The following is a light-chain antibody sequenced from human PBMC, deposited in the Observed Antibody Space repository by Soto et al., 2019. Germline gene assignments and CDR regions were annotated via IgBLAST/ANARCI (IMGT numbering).Light chain of an antibody. Sequence: ALTQPASVSGSPGQSITISCTGTSSDVGGYNYVSWYQQHPGKAPKLMIYEVSNRPSGVSNRFSGSKSGNTASLTISGLQAEDETDYYCSSYTSSSTPHYVFGTGTKVTVL. V-gene: IGLV2-14*01. CDR1: SSDVGGYNY. J-gene: IGLJ1*01. CDR2: EVS. CDR3: SSYTSSSTPHYV.